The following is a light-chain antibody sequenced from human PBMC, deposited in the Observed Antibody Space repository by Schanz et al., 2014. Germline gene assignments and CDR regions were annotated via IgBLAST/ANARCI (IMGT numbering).Light chain of an antibody. J-gene: IGLJ3*02. V-gene: IGLV8-61*01. Sequence: QTVVTQEPSFSVSPGGTVTLTCGLSSGSVSTSYYPSWYQQTPGQAPRTLIYNTNIRSSGVPDRFSGSIRGKKAALTITGAQADDEADYYCALYMGSGISKVFGGGTKLTVL. CDR1: SGSVSTSYY. CDR2: NTN. CDR3: ALYMGSGISKV.